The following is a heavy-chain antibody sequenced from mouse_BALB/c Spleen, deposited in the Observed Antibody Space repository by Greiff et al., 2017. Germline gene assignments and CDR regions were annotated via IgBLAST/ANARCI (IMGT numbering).Heavy chain of an antibody. CDR1: GFTFSSYA. D-gene: IGHD1-1*01. J-gene: IGHJ2*01. CDR2: ISSGGST. CDR3: ARGKEDYYYGSSSFDY. Sequence: EVKLMESGGGLVKPGGSLKLSCAASGFTFSSYAMSWVRQTPEKRLEWVASISSGGSTYYPDSVKGRFTISRDNARNILYLQMSSLRSEDTAMYYCARGKEDYYYGSSSFDYWGQGTTLTVSS. V-gene: IGHV5-6-5*01.